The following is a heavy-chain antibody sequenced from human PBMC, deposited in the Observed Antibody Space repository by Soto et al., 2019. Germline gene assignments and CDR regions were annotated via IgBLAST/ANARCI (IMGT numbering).Heavy chain of an antibody. V-gene: IGHV4-34*01. J-gene: IGHJ1*01. CDR3: ARGPHILTGYNSSLRAEYLQH. Sequence: SETLSLTCAVYGGSFSGYYWTWIRQSPGKGLEWIGEINHSGSTNYNPSLKSRVTISVDTSKNQFSLKLSSVTAADTAVYYCARGPHILTGYNSSLRAEYLQHWGQGTLVTVSS. CDR2: INHSGST. D-gene: IGHD3-9*01. CDR1: GGSFSGYY.